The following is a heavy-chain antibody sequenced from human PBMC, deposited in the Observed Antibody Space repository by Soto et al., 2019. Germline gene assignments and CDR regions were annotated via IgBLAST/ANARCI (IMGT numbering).Heavy chain of an antibody. D-gene: IGHD6-6*01. Sequence: PSETLSLTCTVSGGSISSYYWSWIRQPPGKGLEWIGYIYYSGNTNYNPSLRSRVTISVDTSKNQFSLKLTSVTAADTAVYYCAAPPRYWGQGTLVTVSS. J-gene: IGHJ4*02. CDR2: IYYSGNT. CDR1: GGSISSYY. CDR3: AAPPRY. V-gene: IGHV4-59*01.